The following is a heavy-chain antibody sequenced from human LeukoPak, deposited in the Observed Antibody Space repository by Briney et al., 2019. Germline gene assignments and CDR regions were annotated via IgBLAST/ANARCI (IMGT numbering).Heavy chain of an antibody. Sequence: PSETLSLTCTVSGGSFSSSSDYWGWIRQPPGKGLEWIGSIFYSGNTHYNPSLKSRVTISVDTSKNQFSLKLSSVTAADTAVYYCARDVGSGYWGQGTLVTVSS. CDR3: ARDVGSGY. CDR2: IFYSGNT. CDR1: GGSFSSSSDY. J-gene: IGHJ4*02. D-gene: IGHD3-10*01. V-gene: IGHV4-39*07.